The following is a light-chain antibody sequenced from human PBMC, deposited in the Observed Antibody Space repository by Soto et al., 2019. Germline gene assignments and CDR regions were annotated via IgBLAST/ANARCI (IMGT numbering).Light chain of an antibody. CDR3: LLYDGGARV. CDR1: TGPVTSDYH. CDR2: STS. V-gene: IGLV7-43*01. Sequence: QTVVTQEPSLTVSPGGTVTLTCASNTGPVTSDYHPNWFQQKPGQAPRALIYSTSNKYSWTPARFSGYLIGGKAALTLSGVQPEDEADDYCLLYDGGARVFGGGTKLTVL. J-gene: IGLJ2*01.